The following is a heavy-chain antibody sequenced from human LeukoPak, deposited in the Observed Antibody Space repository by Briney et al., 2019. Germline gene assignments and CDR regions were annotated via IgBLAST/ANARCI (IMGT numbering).Heavy chain of an antibody. D-gene: IGHD2-2*01. CDR2: IIPILGIA. J-gene: IGHJ6*03. V-gene: IGHV1-69*04. CDR1: GGTFSSYT. CDR3: ARDRDIVVVPAADPSYYMDG. Sequence: SVKVSCKASGGTFSSYTISWVRQAPGQGLEWMGRIIPILGIANYAQKFQGRVTITADKSTSTAYMELSSLRSDDTAVYYCARDRDIVVVPAADPSYYMDGWGKGTTVTVSS.